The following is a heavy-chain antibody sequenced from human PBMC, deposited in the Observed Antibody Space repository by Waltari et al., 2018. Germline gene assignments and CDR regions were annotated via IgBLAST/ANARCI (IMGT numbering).Heavy chain of an antibody. J-gene: IGHJ4*02. CDR1: GYTFPSYH. D-gene: IGHD3-10*01. V-gene: IGHV1-46*01. Sequence: QVQLVQSGAEVKKPGASVNLSCKASGYTFPSYHIHWVRQAPGQGLEWMGTINPATDSATYAQSFQGRVTMTRDTSTSTFYMELSSLRSEDTAVYYCARVASMVRAYYFWGQGTLVTVSS. CDR3: ARVASMVRAYYF. CDR2: INPATDSA.